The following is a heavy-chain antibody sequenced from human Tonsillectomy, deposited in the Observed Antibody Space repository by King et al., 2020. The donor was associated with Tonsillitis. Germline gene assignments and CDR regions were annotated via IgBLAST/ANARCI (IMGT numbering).Heavy chain of an antibody. V-gene: IGHV3-30*18. D-gene: IGHD3-22*01. CDR3: AKGYDGYWEHARDI. J-gene: IGHJ3*02. Sequence: VQLVESGGGVVQPGGSLRLSCAASGFSFSDTAMHWVRQAPGKGLNMVDIISYDGTKTYFPDSVKGRLPISRDDSKTTLYLQMNSLRVEDTAVYYCAKGYDGYWEHARDIWGQGTMVTVS. CDR1: GFSFSDTA. CDR2: ISYDGTKT.